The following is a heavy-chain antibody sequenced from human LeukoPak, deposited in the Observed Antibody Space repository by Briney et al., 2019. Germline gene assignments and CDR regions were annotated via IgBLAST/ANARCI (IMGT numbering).Heavy chain of an antibody. CDR1: GYTFTSYG. Sequence: ASVKVSCKASGYTFTSYGISWVRQAPGQGLEWMGWISAYNGNTNYAQKLQGRVTMTTDTSTSTAYTELSSLRSEDTAAYYCARVPRIAASPFDYWGQGALVTVSS. D-gene: IGHD6-13*01. CDR3: ARVPRIAASPFDY. CDR2: ISAYNGNT. J-gene: IGHJ4*02. V-gene: IGHV1-18*01.